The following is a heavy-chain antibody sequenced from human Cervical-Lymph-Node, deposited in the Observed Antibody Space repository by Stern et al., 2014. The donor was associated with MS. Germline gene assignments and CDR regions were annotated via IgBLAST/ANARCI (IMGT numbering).Heavy chain of an antibody. J-gene: IGHJ4*02. CDR3: ARGRGGNYRYYFDS. CDR2: ISSGGSYI. D-gene: IGHD4-23*01. Sequence: MQLVQSGGGLVKPGGSLRLSCAASGFTFSSYSMNWVRQAPGKGLEWVASISSGGSYIYYADSLKGRFTISRDNAKNSLYLQMNSLRAEDTAVYYCARGRGGNYRYYFDSWGQGTLVTVSS. CDR1: GFTFSSYS. V-gene: IGHV3-21*01.